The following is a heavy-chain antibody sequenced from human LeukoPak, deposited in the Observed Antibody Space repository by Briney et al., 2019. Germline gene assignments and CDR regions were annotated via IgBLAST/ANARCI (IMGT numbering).Heavy chain of an antibody. D-gene: IGHD6-19*01. CDR2: TSFDGSNK. V-gene: IGHV3-30*03. CDR3: ARAPGYAGDSSELDS. CDR1: GFSFSSHD. J-gene: IGHJ4*02. Sequence: GGSLRLSCAASGFSFSSHDMHWVRQAPGKGLEWVSSTSFDGSNKYYEASVKGRFTISRDNSKNTLYLQMNSLRAEDTAVYYCARAPGYAGDSSELDSWGQGTLVTVSS.